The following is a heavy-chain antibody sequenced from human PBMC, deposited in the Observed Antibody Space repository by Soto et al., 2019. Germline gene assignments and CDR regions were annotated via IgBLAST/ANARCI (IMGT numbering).Heavy chain of an antibody. D-gene: IGHD6-13*01. J-gene: IGHJ5*02. CDR2: ISAYNGNT. CDR3: ARDAAAGKDNWFDP. V-gene: IGHV1-18*01. Sequence: ASVKVSFKASGYTFTSYGISWVRQAPGQGLEWMGWISAYNGNTNYAQKLQGRVTMTTDTSTSTAYMELRSLRSDDTAVYYCARDAAAGKDNWFDPWGQGTLVTVSS. CDR1: GYTFTSYG.